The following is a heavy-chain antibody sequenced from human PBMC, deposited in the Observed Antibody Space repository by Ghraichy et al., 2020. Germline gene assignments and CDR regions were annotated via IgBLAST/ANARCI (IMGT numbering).Heavy chain of an antibody. CDR1: GYTFTGYY. V-gene: IGHV1-2*02. D-gene: IGHD3-3*01. J-gene: IGHJ3*02. CDR3: ARVNAELRSNAFDI. Sequence: ASVKVSCKASGYTFTGYYMHWVRQAPGQGLEWMGWSNPNSGGTNYAQKFQGRVTMTRDTSISTAYMELSRLRSDDTAVYYCARVNAELRSNAFDIWGQGTMVTVSS. CDR2: SNPNSGGT.